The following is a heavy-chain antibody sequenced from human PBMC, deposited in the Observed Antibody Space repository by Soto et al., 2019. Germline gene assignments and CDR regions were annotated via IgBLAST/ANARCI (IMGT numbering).Heavy chain of an antibody. CDR3: ATQPVGYDKSGAFDI. V-gene: IGHV4-34*01. D-gene: IGHD3-22*01. Sequence: SETLSLTCAVYGGSFSGYYWSWIRQPPGKGLEWIGEINHSGSTNYNPSLKSRVTISVDTSKNQFSLKLSSVTAADTAVYYCATQPVGYDKSGAFDIWGQGTMVTVSS. CDR1: GGSFSGYY. CDR2: INHSGST. J-gene: IGHJ3*02.